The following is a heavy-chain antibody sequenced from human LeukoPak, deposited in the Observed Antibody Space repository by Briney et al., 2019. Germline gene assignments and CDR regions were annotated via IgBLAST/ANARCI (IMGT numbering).Heavy chain of an antibody. CDR2: ISSYI. CDR1: GFTLRSNG. J-gene: IGHJ5*02. CDR3: ARRSDWFDP. V-gene: IGHV3-21*01. Sequence: GGSLRLSCAASGFTLRSNGMNWVRESPGKGLEWGSSISSYIKYADSVKGRFTISRDNAQNSLCLQMNSLRVEDTAMYYCARRSDWFDPCGQGTLVTVSS. D-gene: IGHD5-24*01.